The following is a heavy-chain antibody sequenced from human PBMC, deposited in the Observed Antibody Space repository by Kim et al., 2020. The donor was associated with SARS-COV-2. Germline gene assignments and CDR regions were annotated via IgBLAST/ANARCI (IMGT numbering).Heavy chain of an antibody. CDR2: INPNSGGT. D-gene: IGHD5-12*01. CDR3: ARAGSRDGYNQYYFDY. Sequence: ASVKVSCKASGYTFTGYYMHWVRQAPGQGLEWMAWINPNSGGTNYAQKFQGWVTMTRDTSISTAYMELSRLRSDDTAVYYCARAGSRDGYNQYYFDYWGQGTLVTVSS. CDR1: GYTFTGYY. V-gene: IGHV1-2*04. J-gene: IGHJ4*02.